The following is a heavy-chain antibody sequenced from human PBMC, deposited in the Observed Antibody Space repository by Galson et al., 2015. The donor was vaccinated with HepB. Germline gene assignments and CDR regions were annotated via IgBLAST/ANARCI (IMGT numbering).Heavy chain of an antibody. Sequence: SLRLSCAASGFTFSSYAMHWVRQAPGKGLEWVAVISYDGSNKYYANSVKGRFTISRDNSKNTLYLQMNSLRAEDTAVYYCARSDGGRIPWGGVTPDYWGQGTLVTVSS. CDR1: GFTFSSYA. J-gene: IGHJ4*02. CDR3: ARSDGGRIPWGGVTPDY. CDR2: ISYDGSNK. V-gene: IGHV3-30-3*01. D-gene: IGHD3-16*01.